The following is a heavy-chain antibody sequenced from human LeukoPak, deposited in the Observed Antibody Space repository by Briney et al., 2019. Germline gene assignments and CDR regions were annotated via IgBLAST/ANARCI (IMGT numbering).Heavy chain of an antibody. CDR1: GGSISSSSYY. J-gene: IGHJ4*02. D-gene: IGHD3-22*01. CDR2: IYYSGST. CDR3: ARDPGDYYDHRGFDY. Sequence: SETLSLTCTVSGGSISSSSYYWGWIRQPPGKGLEWIGSIYYSGSTYYNPSLKSRVTISVDTSKNQFSLKLSSVTAADTAVYYCARDPGDYYDHRGFDYWGQGTLVTVSS. V-gene: IGHV4-39*07.